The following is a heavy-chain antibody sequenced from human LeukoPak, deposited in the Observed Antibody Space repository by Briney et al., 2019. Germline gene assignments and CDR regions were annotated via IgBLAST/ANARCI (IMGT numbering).Heavy chain of an antibody. Sequence: GRSLRLSCAASGFTFSSYGMHWVRQAPGKGLEWVAVISYDGSNKYYADSVKGRFTISRDNSKNTLYLQMNSLRAEDTAVYYCAKGGGRWGIAFDIWGQGTMVTVSS. V-gene: IGHV3-30*18. D-gene: IGHD2-15*01. CDR1: GFTFSSYG. CDR3: AKGGGRWGIAFDI. J-gene: IGHJ3*02. CDR2: ISYDGSNK.